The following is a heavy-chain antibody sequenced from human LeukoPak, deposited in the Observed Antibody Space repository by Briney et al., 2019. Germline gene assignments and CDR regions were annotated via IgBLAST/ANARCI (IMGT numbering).Heavy chain of an antibody. CDR1: GGSISSYY. Sequence: SETLSLTCTVSGGSISSYYWSWIRQPPGKGLEWIGYIYYSGSTNYNPSLKSRVTISVDTSKNQFSLKLSSVTAADTAVYYCARDSGPTAPFDYWGQGTLVTVPS. CDR2: IYYSGST. J-gene: IGHJ4*02. CDR3: ARDSGPTAPFDY. V-gene: IGHV4-59*01. D-gene: IGHD3-10*01.